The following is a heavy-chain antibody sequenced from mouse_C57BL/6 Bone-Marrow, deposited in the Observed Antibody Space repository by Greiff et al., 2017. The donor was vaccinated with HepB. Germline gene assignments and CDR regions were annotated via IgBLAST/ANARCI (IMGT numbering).Heavy chain of an antibody. Sequence: VKLMESGAELVRPGASVKLSCKASGYTFTDYYINWVKQRPGQGLEWIARIYPGSGNTYYNEKFKGKATLTAEKSSSTAYMQLSSLTSEDSAVYFCARDYGSSYRYFDYWGQGTTLTVSS. D-gene: IGHD1-1*01. CDR2: IYPGSGNT. J-gene: IGHJ2*01. CDR1: GYTFTDYY. V-gene: IGHV1-76*01. CDR3: ARDYGSSYRYFDY.